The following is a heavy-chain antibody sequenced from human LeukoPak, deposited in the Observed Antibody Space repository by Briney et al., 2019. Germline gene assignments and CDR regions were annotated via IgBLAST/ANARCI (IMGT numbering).Heavy chain of an antibody. V-gene: IGHV4-39*01. Sequence: SETLSLTCTVSGGSISSSSYYWGWIRQPPGKGLEWIGSIYYSGSTYYNPSLKSRVTISVDTSKNQFSLKLSSVTAADTAVYYCARVSIGGSSSNFDYWGQGTLVTVSS. CDR1: GGSISSSSYY. CDR2: IYYSGST. J-gene: IGHJ4*02. D-gene: IGHD6-6*01. CDR3: ARVSIGGSSSNFDY.